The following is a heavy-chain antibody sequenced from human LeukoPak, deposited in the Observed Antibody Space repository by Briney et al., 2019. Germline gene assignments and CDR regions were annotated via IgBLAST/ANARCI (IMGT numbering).Heavy chain of an antibody. J-gene: IGHJ4*02. D-gene: IGHD3-3*01. CDR1: GYTFTSYD. CDR3: ARAFWSGYGGADY. V-gene: IGHV1-8*03. Sequence: ASVKVSCKTSGYTFTSYDINWVRQATGQGLEWMGWMNPNSGNTGYAQKFQGRVTITRNTSISTAYMELSSLRSEDTAVYYCARAFWSGYGGADYWGQGTLVTVSS. CDR2: MNPNSGNT.